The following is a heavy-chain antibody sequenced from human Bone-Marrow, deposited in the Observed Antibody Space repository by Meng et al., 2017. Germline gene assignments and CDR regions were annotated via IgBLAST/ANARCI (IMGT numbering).Heavy chain of an antibody. CDR1: GGSFRDYY. Sequence: QGRLQPSGRGLVKPSESLCLSCVVSGGSFRDYYWGWIRQPPGKGLEWIGEINHSGSTNYNPSLEGRATISVDTSQNNLSLRLSSVTAADSDVYYCARGPTTMAHDFDYWGQGTLVTVSS. D-gene: IGHD4-11*01. CDR3: ARGPTTMAHDFDY. J-gene: IGHJ4*02. CDR2: INHSGST. V-gene: IGHV4-34*01.